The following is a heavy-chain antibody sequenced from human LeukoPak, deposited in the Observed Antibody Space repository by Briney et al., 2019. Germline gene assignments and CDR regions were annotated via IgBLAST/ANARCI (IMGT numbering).Heavy chain of an antibody. Sequence: ASVKVSCKASGYTFTSYYMHWVRQAPGQGLEWMGIINPSGGSTSYAQKLQGRVTMTRDTSTSTVYMELSSLRSEDTAVYYCARASSVRGGSYHRATSYFDYWGQGTLVTVSS. CDR3: ARASSVRGGSYHRATSYFDY. J-gene: IGHJ4*02. CDR1: GYTFTSYY. CDR2: INPSGGST. D-gene: IGHD2-15*01. V-gene: IGHV1-46*01.